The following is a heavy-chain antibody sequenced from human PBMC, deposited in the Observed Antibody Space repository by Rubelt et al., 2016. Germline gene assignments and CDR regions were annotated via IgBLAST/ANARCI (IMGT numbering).Heavy chain of an antibody. CDR1: GFTFSNYW. CDR2: IKYDGSEK. Sequence: SCAGSGFTFSNYWMSWVRQAPGKGLEWVAYIKYDGSEKDYVDSVKGRFTISRDNAKNSLYLQMDSLRAEDTAVYYCARANGMDVWGQGTTVTVSS. J-gene: IGHJ6*02. CDR3: ARANGMDV. V-gene: IGHV3-7*02.